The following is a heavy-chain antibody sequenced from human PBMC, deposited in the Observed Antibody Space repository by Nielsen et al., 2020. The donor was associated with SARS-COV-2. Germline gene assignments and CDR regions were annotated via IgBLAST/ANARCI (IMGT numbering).Heavy chain of an antibody. CDR2: INHSGST. CDR1: GGSFSGYY. Sequence: SETLSLTCAVYGGSFSGYYWSWIRQPPGKGLEWIGEINHSGSTNYNPSLKSGVTISVDTSKNQFSLKLSSVTAADTAVYYCARGLGREGGYWGQGTLVTVSS. J-gene: IGHJ4*02. D-gene: IGHD3-16*01. V-gene: IGHV4-34*01. CDR3: ARGLGREGGY.